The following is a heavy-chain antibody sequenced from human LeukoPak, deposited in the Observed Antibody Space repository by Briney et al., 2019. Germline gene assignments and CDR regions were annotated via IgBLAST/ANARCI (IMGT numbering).Heavy chain of an antibody. D-gene: IGHD4/OR15-4a*01. J-gene: IGHJ5*02. CDR3: ARDPPAVRTNTYA. Sequence: AGLSLRLSCAASGFTVSNNYMNCASQAPRNWLEWVSLIYSGGDTHYADSVKGRFTISRDNSKNTLYLQMNSLRAVDTAVYYCARDPPAVRTNTYAWGQGTLVTVSS. CDR2: IYSGGDT. CDR1: GFTVSNNY. V-gene: IGHV3-66*01.